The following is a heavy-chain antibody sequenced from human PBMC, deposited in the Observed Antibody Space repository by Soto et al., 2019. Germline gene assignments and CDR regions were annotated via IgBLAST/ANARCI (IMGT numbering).Heavy chain of an antibody. D-gene: IGHD4-17*01. Sequence: PGGSLRLSCAGSGFTFSSYAMNWVRQVPGKGLEWVASISDSGHNTYYIDSVKGRFTISRDNSKNSLFLQMNTLRAEDTAIYYCAKLDYGDYRRSYGMDVWGQGTTVTVSS. CDR3: AKLDYGDYRRSYGMDV. J-gene: IGHJ6*02. CDR2: ISDSGHNT. V-gene: IGHV3-23*01. CDR1: GFTFSSYA.